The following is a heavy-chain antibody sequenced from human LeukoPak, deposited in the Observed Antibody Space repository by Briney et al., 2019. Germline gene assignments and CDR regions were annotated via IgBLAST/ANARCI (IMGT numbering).Heavy chain of an antibody. D-gene: IGHD4-23*01. CDR1: GGSLSSYY. J-gene: IGHJ4*02. V-gene: IGHV4-59*01. Sequence: SETLSLTCIVSGGSLSSYYRSWIRQPPGKGLEGIGYNYHCGSTKYNPSLESRVTISVDTSKNHFSLKLSSVTAAHTAVYYCARTDYGAKAFDYWGQGTLVTVSS. CDR2: NYHCGST. CDR3: ARTDYGAKAFDY.